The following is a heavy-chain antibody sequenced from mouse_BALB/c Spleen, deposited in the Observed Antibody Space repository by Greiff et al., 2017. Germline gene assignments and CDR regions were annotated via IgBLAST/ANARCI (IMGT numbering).Heavy chain of an antibody. Sequence: EVQLKQSGPSLVKPSQTLSLTCSVTGDSITSGYWNWIRKFPGNKLEYMGYISYSGSTYYNPSLKSRISITRDTSKNQYYLQLNSVTTEDTATYYCARWNYGSSYWFAYWGQGTLVTVSA. CDR1: GDSITSGY. D-gene: IGHD1-1*01. V-gene: IGHV3-8*02. CDR2: ISYSGST. J-gene: IGHJ3*01. CDR3: ARWNYGSSYWFAY.